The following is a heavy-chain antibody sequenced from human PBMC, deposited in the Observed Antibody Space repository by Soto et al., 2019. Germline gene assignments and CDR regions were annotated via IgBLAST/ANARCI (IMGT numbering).Heavy chain of an antibody. D-gene: IGHD6-13*01. CDR1: ALTLMGDP. CDR3: AKVSSSWYSGFFEL. Sequence: VGTESLSCTASALTLMGDPMTWVRQAPGKGLEWVSGLSDSGISIYYADSVKGRFTISRDNSMNTLYLQMKILRAEDTAVYYCAKVSSSWYSGFFELWG. CDR2: LSDSGISI. V-gene: IGHV3-23*01. J-gene: IGHJ2*01.